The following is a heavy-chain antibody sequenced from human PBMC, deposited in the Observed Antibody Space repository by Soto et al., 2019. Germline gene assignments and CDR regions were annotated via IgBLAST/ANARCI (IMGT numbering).Heavy chain of an antibody. CDR2: IIPIDATV. V-gene: IGHV1-69*12. Sequence: QVQLVQSGAEVKKPGSSVKVSCKASGGTFSNYALISWVRLAPGQGLAWMGGIIPIDATVNYAQKFQGRITITADEFTTTAYKDLGSLRSEDTAVYYCARDLLGCGYTYGDVWGQGNTVTVSS. D-gene: IGHD6-25*01. J-gene: IGHJ6*01. CDR1: GGTFSNYA. CDR3: ARDLLGCGYTYGDV.